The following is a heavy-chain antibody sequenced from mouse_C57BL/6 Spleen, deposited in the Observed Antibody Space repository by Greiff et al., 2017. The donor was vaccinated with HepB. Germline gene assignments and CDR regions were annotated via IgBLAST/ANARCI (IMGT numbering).Heavy chain of an antibody. CDR3: ACLGTTLFPFDY. D-gene: IGHD2-3*01. CDR2: IDPNSGGT. V-gene: IGHV1-72*01. J-gene: IGHJ2*01. CDR1: GYTFTSYW. Sequence: VKLQQPGAELVKPGASVKLSCKASGYTFTSYWMHWVKQRPGRGLEWIGRIDPNSGGTKYNEKFKSKATLTVDKPSSTAYMQLSSLTSEDSAGYCCACLGTTLFPFDYWGQGTTLTVSS.